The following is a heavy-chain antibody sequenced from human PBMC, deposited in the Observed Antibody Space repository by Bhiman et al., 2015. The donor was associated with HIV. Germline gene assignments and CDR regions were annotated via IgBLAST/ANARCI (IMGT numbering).Heavy chain of an antibody. V-gene: IGHV3-30*02. CDR2: IRYDGSNK. Sequence: QVQLVESGGGVVQPGGSLRLSCAASGFTFSTYGMHWVRQAPGKGLEWVAFIRYDGSNKYYADSVKGRFTISRDNSKNTLYLQMNSLRAEDTAVYYCAKDGEWELPFDDWGQGTLVTVSS. D-gene: IGHD1-26*01. CDR3: AKDGEWELPFDD. J-gene: IGHJ4*02. CDR1: GFTFSTYG.